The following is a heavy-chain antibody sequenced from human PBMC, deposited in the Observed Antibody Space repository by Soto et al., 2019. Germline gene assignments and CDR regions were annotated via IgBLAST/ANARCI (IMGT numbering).Heavy chain of an antibody. CDR3: AKDRSGYEFYYYYMDV. J-gene: IGHJ6*03. CDR1: GFTFSSYA. Sequence: EVQLLESGGGLVQPGGSLRLSCAASGFTFSSYAMSWVRQAPGKGLEWVSAISGSGGSTYYADSVKGRFTISRDNSKNTLYLQMNSLTAEDTAVYYCAKDRSGYEFYYYYMDVWGKGTTVTVSS. V-gene: IGHV3-23*01. CDR2: ISGSGGST. D-gene: IGHD5-12*01.